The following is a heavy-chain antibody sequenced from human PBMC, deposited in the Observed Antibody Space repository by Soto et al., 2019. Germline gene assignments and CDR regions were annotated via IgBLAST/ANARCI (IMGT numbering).Heavy chain of an antibody. J-gene: IGHJ3*02. V-gene: IGHV1-2*04. CDR1: GYTFTGYY. CDR2: INPNSGGT. CDR3: ARESYGDLDAFDI. Sequence: QVQLVQSGAEVKKPGASVKVSCKASGYTFTGYYMHWVRQAPGRGLEWMGWINPNSGGTNYAQKFQGWVTMTRDTSISTDYMELSMLRSDDTAVYYCARESYGDLDAFDIWGQGTMVTVSS. D-gene: IGHD4-17*01.